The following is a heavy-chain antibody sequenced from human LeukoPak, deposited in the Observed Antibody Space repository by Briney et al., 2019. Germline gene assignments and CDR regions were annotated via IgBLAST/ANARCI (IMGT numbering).Heavy chain of an antibody. CDR3: RTDRYGDYGDYIDY. CDR1: GYTFTGYY. CDR2: INPNSGGT. Sequence: ASVKVSCRASGYTFTGYYMHWVRQAPGQGLEWMGWINPNSGGTNYAQKFQGRVTMTRDTSISTAYMELSRLRSDDTAVYYCRTDRYGDYGDYIDYWGQGTLVTVSS. D-gene: IGHD4-17*01. V-gene: IGHV1-2*02. J-gene: IGHJ4*02.